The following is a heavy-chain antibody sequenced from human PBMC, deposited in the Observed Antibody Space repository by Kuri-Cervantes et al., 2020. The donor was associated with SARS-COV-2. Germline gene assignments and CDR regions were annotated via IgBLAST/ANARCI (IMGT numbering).Heavy chain of an antibody. D-gene: IGHD2-15*01. CDR2: LRHDARNR. CDR3: TNTKYLVGYCGRGSCYIFDH. Sequence: GESLKISCALSGFTLSDYDMHWVRQAPGKGLEWVAFLRHDARNRLYADSVEGRFTISRDKSENTLFLQMDNLRAEDTAVYYCTNTKYLVGYCGRGSCYIFDHWGQGTLVTVSS. V-gene: IGHV3-30*02. J-gene: IGHJ4*02. CDR1: GFTLSDYD.